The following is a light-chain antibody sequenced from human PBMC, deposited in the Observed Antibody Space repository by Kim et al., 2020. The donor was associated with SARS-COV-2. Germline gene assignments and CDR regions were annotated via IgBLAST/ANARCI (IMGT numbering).Light chain of an antibody. CDR2: EVS. CDR1: SSDVGSYNR. CDR3: SSYTSSSTVV. Sequence: GQSVTTSSTGTSSDVGSYNRVSWYQQPPGTAPKLMIYEVSNRPSGVPDRFSGSKSGNTASLTISGLQAEDEADYYCSSYTSSSTVVFGGGTQLTVL. J-gene: IGLJ2*01. V-gene: IGLV2-18*02.